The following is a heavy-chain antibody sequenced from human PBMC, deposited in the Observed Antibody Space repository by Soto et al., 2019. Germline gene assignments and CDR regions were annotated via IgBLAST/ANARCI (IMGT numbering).Heavy chain of an antibody. CDR2: IHPSGST. D-gene: IGHD1-26*01. J-gene: IGHJ6*02. CDR3: SRGRDQNKVGNG. Sequence: SETLSLPYAVYGGSLRDYYWSWIRQSPGKGLAWIGEIHPSGSTDYNQSLKSRVTLSLDTSKNQFSLKLTSVTAADTAVYVRSRGRDQNKVGNGWGPGNTVIVSS. V-gene: IGHV4-34*01. CDR1: GGSLRDYY.